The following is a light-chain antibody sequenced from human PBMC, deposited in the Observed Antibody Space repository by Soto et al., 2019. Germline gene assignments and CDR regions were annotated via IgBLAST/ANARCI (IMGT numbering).Light chain of an antibody. CDR3: QHLNTYPLT. J-gene: IGKJ4*01. CDR1: QDISSS. V-gene: IGKV1-9*01. Sequence: DIQLTQSPSFLSASVGDRVTITCRASQDISSSLAWYQQKPGKAPKLLIYAASTLQSGVPSRFSSSGSGTEFTLTISSLQPEDFATYYCQHLNTYPLTFGGGTKVEIK. CDR2: AAS.